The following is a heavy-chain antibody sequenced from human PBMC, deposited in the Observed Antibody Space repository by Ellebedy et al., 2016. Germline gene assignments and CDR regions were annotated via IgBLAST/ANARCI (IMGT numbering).Heavy chain of an antibody. CDR2: INHSGST. CDR3: ASGGYYDFWSGYRNYYYMDG. CDR1: GGSFSGYY. V-gene: IGHV4-34*01. Sequence: SETLSLTXAVYGGSFSGYYWSWIRQPPGKGLEWIGEINHSGSTNYNPSLKSRVTISVDTSKNQFSLKLSSVTAADTAVYYCASGGYYDFWSGYRNYYYMDGWGKGTTVTVSS. J-gene: IGHJ6*03. D-gene: IGHD3-3*01.